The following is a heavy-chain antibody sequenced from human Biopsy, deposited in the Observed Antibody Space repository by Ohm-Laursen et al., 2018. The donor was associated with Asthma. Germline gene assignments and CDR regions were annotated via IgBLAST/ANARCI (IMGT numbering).Heavy chain of an antibody. CDR1: GYTFNSAG. D-gene: IGHD3-10*01. CDR3: ARAVDYSHYYGIDV. Sequence: ASVKVSCKTSGYTFNSAGITWVRQAPGQGLEWMGWISVYNGNTKVAQKPQDRVTVITDTSTSTAYMELRSLRSDDTAVYFCARAVDYSHYYGIDVWGQGTTVTVS. V-gene: IGHV1-18*01. CDR2: ISVYNGNT. J-gene: IGHJ6*02.